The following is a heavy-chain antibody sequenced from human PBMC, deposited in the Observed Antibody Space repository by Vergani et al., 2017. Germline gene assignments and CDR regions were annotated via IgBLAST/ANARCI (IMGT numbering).Heavy chain of an antibody. Sequence: QVQLQESGPGLVKPSQTLSLTCAVSGGSISSGGYSWSWIRQPPGKGLEWIGYIYHSGSTYYNPSLKSRVTISVDRSKNQFSLKLSSVTAADTAVYYCARGIPGDAAAAGTLGNWFDPWGQGTLVTVSS. J-gene: IGHJ5*02. CDR3: ARGIPGDAAAAGTLGNWFDP. CDR2: IYHSGST. CDR1: GGSISSGGYS. D-gene: IGHD6-13*01. V-gene: IGHV4-30-2*01.